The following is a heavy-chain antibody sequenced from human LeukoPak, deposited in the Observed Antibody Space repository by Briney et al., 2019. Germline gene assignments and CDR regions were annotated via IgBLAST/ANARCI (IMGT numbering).Heavy chain of an antibody. J-gene: IGHJ4*02. CDR3: AREESSEYTSSCFDY. CDR1: GFTFSNYA. CDR2: ISFDGSKK. D-gene: IGHD6-13*01. V-gene: IGHV3-30*04. Sequence: GGSLRLSCEASGFTFSNYAMHWVRQAPGKGLEWVAIISFDGSKKYYADSVKGRFTISRDNSKNTLYLQMNSLRPEDAAVYYCAREESSEYTSSCFDYWGQRTLVTVSS.